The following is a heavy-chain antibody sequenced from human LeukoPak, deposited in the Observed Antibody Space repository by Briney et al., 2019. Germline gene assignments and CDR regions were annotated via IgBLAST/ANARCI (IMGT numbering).Heavy chain of an antibody. CDR3: ASASPDDFWSGYPTYYFDY. CDR1: GFTFSSYS. CDR2: ISSSSSYI. D-gene: IGHD3-3*01. Sequence: GGSLRLSCAASGFTFSSYSMNWVRQAPGKGLEWVSSISSSSSYIYYADSVKGRFTISRDNAKNSLYLQMNSLRAEDTAVYYCASASPDDFWSGYPTYYFDYWGQGTLVTVSS. J-gene: IGHJ4*02. V-gene: IGHV3-21*01.